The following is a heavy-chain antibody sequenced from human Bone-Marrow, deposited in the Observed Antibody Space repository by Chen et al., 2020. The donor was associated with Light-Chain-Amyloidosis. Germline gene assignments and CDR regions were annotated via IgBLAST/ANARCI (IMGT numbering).Heavy chain of an antibody. D-gene: IGHD5-12*01. V-gene: IGHV5-51*01. CDR1: GYTFPNYW. J-gene: IGHJ4*02. CDR2: IYPDDSDA. CDR3: ARRRDGYNFDY. Sequence: EVQLEQSGPEVKKPGESLKISCKGSGYTFPNYWIGWVRQMPGKGLEWMGVIYPDDSDARDSPSLEGQVTISADKSITTAYLQWRSLRASDTAMYYCARRRDGYNFDYWGQGTLGTVSS.